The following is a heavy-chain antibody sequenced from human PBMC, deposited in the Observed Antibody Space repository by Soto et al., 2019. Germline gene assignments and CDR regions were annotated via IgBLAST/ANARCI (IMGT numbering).Heavy chain of an antibody. V-gene: IGHV3-7*01. CDR2: IKQDGTET. CDR3: ARDGIVLISGINIYVY. CDR1: GFTLGNYW. Sequence: PGGSLRLSCAASGFTLGNYWMTWVRQAPGKGLEWVANIKQDGTETFYVDSVKGRFTISRDNARNSLYLQLNSLRVEDTAVYYCARDGIVLISGINIYVYWGQGSLVTVFS. J-gene: IGHJ4*02. D-gene: IGHD1-20*01.